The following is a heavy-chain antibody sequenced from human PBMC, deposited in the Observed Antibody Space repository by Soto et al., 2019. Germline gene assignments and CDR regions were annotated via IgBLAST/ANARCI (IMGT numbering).Heavy chain of an antibody. CDR1: GYTFTSYW. D-gene: IGHD5-18*01. CDR3: AASGYTYGYHFDH. J-gene: IGHJ4*02. Sequence: GESLKISCXASGYTFTSYWITWVRQMPGKGLEWMGRIDPSDSSTKYSPSFQGHVTISTDKSITTAHLQWTSLKVSDTAIYYCAASGYTYGYHFDHWGQGTQVTVSS. CDR2: IDPSDSST. V-gene: IGHV5-10-1*01.